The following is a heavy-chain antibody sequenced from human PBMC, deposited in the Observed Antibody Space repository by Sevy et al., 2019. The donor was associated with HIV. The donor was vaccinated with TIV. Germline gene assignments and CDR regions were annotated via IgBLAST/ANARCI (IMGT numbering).Heavy chain of an antibody. V-gene: IGHV3-15*01. CDR1: GFTFNNAW. D-gene: IGHD3-22*01. Sequence: GGSLRLSCAVSGFTFNNAWMNWVRQAPGTGLQWVGLIKSKIDGETTDYAAPMKGRFTISREDSKNTLFLQMNSLKIEDTGVYYCATAPGYYDSAPFDYWGPGTLVTVSS. J-gene: IGHJ4*02. CDR3: ATAPGYYDSAPFDY. CDR2: IKSKIDGETT.